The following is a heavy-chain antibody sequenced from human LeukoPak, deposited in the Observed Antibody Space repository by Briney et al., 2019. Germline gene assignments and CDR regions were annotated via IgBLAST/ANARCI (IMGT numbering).Heavy chain of an antibody. J-gene: IGHJ3*02. Sequence: PGGSLRLSCAASGFTFSNSYMSWIRQAPGKGLEWISYISSSSGTIIHYADSVKGRFTISRDNSKNTLYLEMNSLRTEDTAVYYCAKEFEWELYAFDIWGQGTMVTVSS. CDR3: AKEFEWELYAFDI. D-gene: IGHD1-26*01. CDR2: ISSSSGTII. V-gene: IGHV3-11*04. CDR1: GFTFSNSY.